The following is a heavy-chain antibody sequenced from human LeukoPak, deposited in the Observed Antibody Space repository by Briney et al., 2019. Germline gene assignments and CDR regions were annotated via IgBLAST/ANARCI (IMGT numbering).Heavy chain of an antibody. J-gene: IGHJ4*02. V-gene: IGHV3-21*01. CDR1: GFTISTYR. CDR2: ISSSSSYI. D-gene: IGHD3-16*01. Sequence: GGSLRLSCAASGFTISTYRMNWVRQAPGKGLEWVSSISSSSSYIYYADSVKGRFTISRDNAKNSLYLQMNSLRAEDTAVYYCASENYGTYWGQGALVTVSS. CDR3: ASENYGTY.